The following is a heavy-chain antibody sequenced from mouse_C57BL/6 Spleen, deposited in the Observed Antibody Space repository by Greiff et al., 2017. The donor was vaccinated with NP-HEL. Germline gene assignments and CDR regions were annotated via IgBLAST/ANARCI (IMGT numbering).Heavy chain of an antibody. CDR3: ARGDGSSYGYYAMDY. CDR1: GYAFSSYW. D-gene: IGHD1-1*01. Sequence: QVQLKESGAELVKPGASVKISCKASGYAFSSYWMNWVKQRPGKGLEWIGQIYPGDGDTNYNGKFKGKATLTADKSSSTAYMQLSSLTSEDSAVYFCARGDGSSYGYYAMDYWGQGTSVTVSS. V-gene: IGHV1-80*01. J-gene: IGHJ4*01. CDR2: IYPGDGDT.